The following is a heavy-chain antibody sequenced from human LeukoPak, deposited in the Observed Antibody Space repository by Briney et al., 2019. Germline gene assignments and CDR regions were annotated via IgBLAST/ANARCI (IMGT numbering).Heavy chain of an antibody. CDR1: GGSINSGSYY. Sequence: PSQTLSLTCTVSGGSINSGSYYWNWIRQSAGKGLEWIGHIHTTGSTNCNPSLKSRVTTSLDTSENQFSLKLNSVTAADTAVYYCARCTSTSCYNFDYWGQGSLVTVSS. J-gene: IGHJ4*02. D-gene: IGHD2-2*02. V-gene: IGHV4-61*09. CDR2: IHTTGST. CDR3: ARCTSTSCYNFDY.